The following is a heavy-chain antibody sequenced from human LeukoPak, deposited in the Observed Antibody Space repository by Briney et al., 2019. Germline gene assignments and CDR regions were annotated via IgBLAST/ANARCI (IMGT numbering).Heavy chain of an antibody. CDR2: INPSGGST. CDR1: GYTFTSYY. V-gene: IGHV1-46*01. Sequence: GASVKVSCKASGYTFTSYYMHWVRQAPGQGLEWMGIINPSGGSTSYAQKFQGRVTMTRDMSTSTVYMELSSLRSEDTAVYYCATVDHDSSGYYSIDYWGQGTLVTVSS. D-gene: IGHD3-22*01. CDR3: ATVDHDSSGYYSIDY. J-gene: IGHJ4*02.